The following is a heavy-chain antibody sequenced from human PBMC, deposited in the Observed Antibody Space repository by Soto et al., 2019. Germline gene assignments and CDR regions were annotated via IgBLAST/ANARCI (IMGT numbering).Heavy chain of an antibody. V-gene: IGHV3-74*01. J-gene: IGHJ4*02. CDR1: GFTFSTYW. CDR2: ISTDGSST. CDR3: ARATGSNHPFDY. Sequence: EVQLVESGGGLVQPGGSLRLSCAATGFTFSTYWMHWVRQGPGKGLVWVSRISTDGSSTTYADSVKGRFTISRDNAKNTLYLQMNSLRAEDTAVYYCARATGSNHPFDYWGQGSLDTVSS. D-gene: IGHD2-2*01.